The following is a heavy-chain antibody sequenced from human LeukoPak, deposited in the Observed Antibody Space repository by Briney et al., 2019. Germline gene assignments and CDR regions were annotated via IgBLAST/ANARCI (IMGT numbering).Heavy chain of an antibody. CDR3: AKDGEGASLLDY. Sequence: PGGSLRLSCATSKFTFNKYGMHWVRQAPGKGLEWVAFIRYDGSNKYYADSVKGRFTISRDNSKNTLYLQMNSLRAEDTAVYYCAKDGEGASLLDYWGQGTLVTVSS. D-gene: IGHD1-26*01. J-gene: IGHJ4*02. V-gene: IGHV3-30*02. CDR1: KFTFNKYG. CDR2: IRYDGSNK.